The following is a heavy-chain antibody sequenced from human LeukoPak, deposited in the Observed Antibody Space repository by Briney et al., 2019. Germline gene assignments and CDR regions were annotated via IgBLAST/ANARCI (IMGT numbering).Heavy chain of an antibody. D-gene: IGHD4-17*01. CDR2: ISWDGGRT. J-gene: IGHJ4*02. CDR1: GFIFDDYA. V-gene: IGHV3-43D*04. Sequence: GGSLRLSCAASGFIFDDYAMQWLRQATGKALEWVFRISWDGGRTYYADPVKCRFTISRENSKNSLYLQMNSLRAEDTALYYCAKSLYGDYSLMHWGQGTLVTVSS. CDR3: AKSLYGDYSLMH.